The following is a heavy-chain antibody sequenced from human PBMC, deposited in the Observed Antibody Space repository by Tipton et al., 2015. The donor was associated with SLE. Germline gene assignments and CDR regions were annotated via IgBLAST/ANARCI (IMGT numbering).Heavy chain of an antibody. CDR2: IWYDGSSK. CDR3: ARGSALRFLEWLLSDAFDI. J-gene: IGHJ3*02. V-gene: IGHV3-33*08. Sequence: SLRLSCAASGFTFSSYSMNWVRQAPGKGLEWVAVIWYDGSSKYYADSVKGRFTISRDNSKNTLYLQMNSLRAEDTAVYYCARGSALRFLEWLLSDAFDIWGQGTMVTVSS. D-gene: IGHD3-3*01. CDR1: GFTFSSYS.